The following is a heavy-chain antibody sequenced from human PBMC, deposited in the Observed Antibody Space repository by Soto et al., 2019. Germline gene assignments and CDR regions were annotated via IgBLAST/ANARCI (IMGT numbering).Heavy chain of an antibody. CDR3: ASPTLEGMDV. CDR2: INPSGGST. Sequence: QVQLVQSGAEVKKPGASVKVSCKASGYTFTSYYMHWVRQAPGQGLEWMGIINPSGGSTSYAQKFQGRVTMNRDTSTSTVYMELSSLRSEDTAVYYCASPTLEGMDVWGQGTTVTVSS. CDR1: GYTFTSYY. J-gene: IGHJ6*02. V-gene: IGHV1-46*03.